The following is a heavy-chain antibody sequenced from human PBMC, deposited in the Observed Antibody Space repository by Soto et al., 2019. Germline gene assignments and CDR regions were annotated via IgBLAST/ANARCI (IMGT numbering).Heavy chain of an antibody. CDR3: ARDDTTGLFDF. D-gene: IGHD4-17*01. Sequence: WTWIRQSPGKGLEWIGQISHTGRTKYNHSLESRVTISVDTSRKQFSLKLTSVTAADTALYYCARDDTTGLFDFWGQGTLVTGSS. V-gene: IGHV4-59*01. J-gene: IGHJ4*02. CDR2: ISHTGRT.